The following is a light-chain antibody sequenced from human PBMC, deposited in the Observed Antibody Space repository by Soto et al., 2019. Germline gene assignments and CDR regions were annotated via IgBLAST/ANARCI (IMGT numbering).Light chain of an antibody. V-gene: IGKV1-5*01. CDR3: QHYNSYSYT. J-gene: IGKJ2*01. CDR1: QSISSW. CDR2: DAS. Sequence: DIQMTQSPSTLSASVGDRVTITCRASQSISSWLAWYQQKPGKAPKLLIYDASSLESGVPSRLSGSGSGTEFPLTISSLQPDDFATYYCQHYNSYSYTFGQGTKLEIK.